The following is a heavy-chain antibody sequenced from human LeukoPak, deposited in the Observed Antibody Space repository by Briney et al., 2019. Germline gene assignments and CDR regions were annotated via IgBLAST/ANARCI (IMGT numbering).Heavy chain of an antibody. CDR3: TRVQAGRSGLMDV. V-gene: IGHV3-74*01. Sequence: PGGALRLSCAASGFTHRGYWMHWVHQVPGKGLVWVSRIDSNGGGTTYADSVKARFAISRDNDKNTLYLQMRSLRIEDTAVYYCTRVQAGRSGLMDVWGRGTTVTVSS. CDR1: GFTHRGYW. J-gene: IGHJ6*02. CDR2: IDSNGGGT. D-gene: IGHD2-8*02.